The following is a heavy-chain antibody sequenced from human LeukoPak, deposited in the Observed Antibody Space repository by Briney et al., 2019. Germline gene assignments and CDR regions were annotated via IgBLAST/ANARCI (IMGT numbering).Heavy chain of an antibody. V-gene: IGHV3-23*01. CDR2: ITGSGGST. CDR3: ARDERLLSFLK. CDR1: GFTFSSYE. J-gene: IGHJ4*02. D-gene: IGHD3-3*01. Sequence: PGGSLRLSCVTSGFTFSSYEMNWVRQAPGKGPEWVSGITGSGGSTYYADSVKGRFTTSRDNSKNTLYLQMNSLRAEDTAIYYCARDERLLSFLKWGQGTLVTVSS.